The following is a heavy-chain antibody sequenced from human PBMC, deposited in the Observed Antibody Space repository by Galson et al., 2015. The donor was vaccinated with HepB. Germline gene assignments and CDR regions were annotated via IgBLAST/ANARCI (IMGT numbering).Heavy chain of an antibody. V-gene: IGHV3-74*01. J-gene: IGHJ4*02. CDR1: GFIFSIYW. D-gene: IGHD6-19*01. CDR3: AREIIVAGTSQFDY. CDR2: INGDGSNT. Sequence: SLRLSCAASGFIFSIYWIHWVRQVPGKGLVWVSRINGDGSNTIYADSVKGRFTISRDNAKNTVYLQMNSLRGEDTAVYYCAREIIVAGTSQFDYWGQGTLVTVSS.